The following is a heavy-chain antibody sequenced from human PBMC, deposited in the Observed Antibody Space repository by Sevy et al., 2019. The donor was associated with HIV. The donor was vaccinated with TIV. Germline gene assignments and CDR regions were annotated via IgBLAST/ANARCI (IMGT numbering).Heavy chain of an antibody. Sequence: SETLSLTCTVSGGSISSYYWSWIRQPPGKGLEWIGYIYYSGSTNYNPSLKSRVTISVDTSKNQFSLKLSSVTAADTAVFYCARATYYDSSGWLYYFDYWGQGTLVTVSS. CDR3: ARATYYDSSGWLYYFDY. V-gene: IGHV4-59*01. CDR2: IYYSGST. CDR1: GGSISSYY. D-gene: IGHD3-22*01. J-gene: IGHJ4*02.